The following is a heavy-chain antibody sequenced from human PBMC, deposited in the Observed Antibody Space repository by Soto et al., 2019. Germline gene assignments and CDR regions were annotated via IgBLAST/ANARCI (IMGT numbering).Heavy chain of an antibody. D-gene: IGHD3-16*01. CDR2: IYYSGST. CDR3: ARQGEFGAYYYYYGMDV. V-gene: IGHV4-31*03. J-gene: IGHJ6*02. Sequence: SETLSLTCTVSGGSISSGGYYWSWIRQHPGKGLEWIGYIYYSGSTYYNPSLKSRVTISVDTSKNQFSLKLSSVTAADTAVYYCARQGEFGAYYYYYGMDVWGQGTTVTVSS. CDR1: GGSISSGGYY.